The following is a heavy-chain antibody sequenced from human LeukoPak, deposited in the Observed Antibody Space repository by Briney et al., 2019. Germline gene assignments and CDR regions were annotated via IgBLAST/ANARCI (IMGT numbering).Heavy chain of an antibody. CDR1: GGSFSGYY. D-gene: IGHD3-10*01. J-gene: IGHJ3*02. CDR2: INHSRST. CDR3: ARGSYGSGSYYNVPDAFDI. Sequence: SETLSLTCAVYGGSFSGYYWSWIRQPPGKGLEWIGEINHSRSTNYNPSLKSRVTISVDTSKNQFSLKLSSVTAADTAVYYCARGSYGSGSYYNVPDAFDIWGQGTMVTVSS. V-gene: IGHV4-34*01.